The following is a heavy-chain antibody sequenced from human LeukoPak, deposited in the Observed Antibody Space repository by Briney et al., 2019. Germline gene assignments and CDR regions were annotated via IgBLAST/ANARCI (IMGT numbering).Heavy chain of an antibody. CDR1: GFNFNNYA. Sequence: GGSLRLSCAGSGFNFNNYAMHWVRQAPGKGLEWLSGISWNSGTRGYADSVKGRFTISRDNAKNSLYLQMNSLRAEDTAVYYCARDLLGWELHYFDYWGQGTLVTVSS. CDR2: ISWNSGTR. CDR3: ARDLLGWELHYFDY. D-gene: IGHD1-26*01. J-gene: IGHJ4*02. V-gene: IGHV3-9*01.